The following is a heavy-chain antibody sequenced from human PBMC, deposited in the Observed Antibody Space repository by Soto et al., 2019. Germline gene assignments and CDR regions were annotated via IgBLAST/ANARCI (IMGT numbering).Heavy chain of an antibody. Sequence: GGSLRLSCAASGFTFSSYGMHWVRQAPGKGLEWVAVISYDGSNKYYADSVKGRFTISRDNSKNTLYLQMNSLRAEDTAVYYCAKDGGDYIDAFDIWGQGTMVTV. CDR1: GFTFSSYG. V-gene: IGHV3-30*18. CDR3: AKDGGDYIDAFDI. CDR2: ISYDGSNK. J-gene: IGHJ3*02. D-gene: IGHD4-17*01.